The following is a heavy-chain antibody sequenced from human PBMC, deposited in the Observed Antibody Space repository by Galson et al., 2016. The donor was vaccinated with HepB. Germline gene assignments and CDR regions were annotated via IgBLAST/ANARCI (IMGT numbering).Heavy chain of an antibody. J-gene: IGHJ6*04. V-gene: IGHV3-30*18. CDR3: VQGSTAPAV. CDR1: GFTFNKYG. CDR2: DSVHGGRK. Sequence: SLRLSCAASGFTFNKYGMHWVRQAPGNGLEWVAADSVHGGRKWYADSVKGRFTISRDNPNNMLFLQMSSLTADDTAIYYYVQGSTAPAVWGKGTTVTVSS. D-gene: IGHD1-26*01.